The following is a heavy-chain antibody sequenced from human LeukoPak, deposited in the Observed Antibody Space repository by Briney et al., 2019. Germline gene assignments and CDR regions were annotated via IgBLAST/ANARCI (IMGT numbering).Heavy chain of an antibody. V-gene: IGHV4-61*02. J-gene: IGHJ4*02. D-gene: IGHD1-26*01. CDR1: GGTISSTSYY. CDR3: ARGSGRTKYSGLMYYFDY. Sequence: SETLSLTCTVSGGTISSTSYYWSWIRQPAGKGLEWIGRIYTSGSTNYNPSLKSRVTMSVDTSKNQFSLKLSSVTAADTAVYYCARGSGRTKYSGLMYYFDYWGQGTLVTVSS. CDR2: IYTSGST.